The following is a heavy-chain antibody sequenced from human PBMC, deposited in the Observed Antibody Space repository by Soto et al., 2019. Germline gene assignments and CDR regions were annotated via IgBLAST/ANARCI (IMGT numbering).Heavy chain of an antibody. CDR3: ARTCSGGSCYSGYYYGMDV. CDR2: IYPGDSDT. J-gene: IGHJ6*02. D-gene: IGHD2-15*01. V-gene: IGHV5-51*01. CDR1: GYSFTSYW. Sequence: GDSLKISCKGSGYSFTSYWIGWVRQMPGKGLEWMGIIYPGDSDTRYSPSFQGQVTISADKSISTAYLQWSSLKASDTAMYYCARTCSGGSCYSGYYYGMDVWGQGTTVTVSS.